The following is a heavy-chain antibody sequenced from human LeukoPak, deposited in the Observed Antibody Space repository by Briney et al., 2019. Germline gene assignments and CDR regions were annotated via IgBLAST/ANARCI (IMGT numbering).Heavy chain of an antibody. V-gene: IGHV3-15*01. J-gene: IGHJ4*02. D-gene: IGHD3/OR15-3a*01. CDR1: GFTFSTYG. CDR2: IRSKTDGGTT. CDR3: STWTDLYDY. Sequence: GGTLRLSCAASGFTFSTYGMSWVRQAPGKGLDWVGRIRSKTDGGTTDHAASVKGRFTISRDDSNNMLYLQMNSLKTEDTAVYYCSTWTDLYDYWGQGTLVTVSS.